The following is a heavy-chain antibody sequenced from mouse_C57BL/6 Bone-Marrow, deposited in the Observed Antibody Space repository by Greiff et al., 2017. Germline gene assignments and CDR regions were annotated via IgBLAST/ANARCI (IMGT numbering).Heavy chain of an antibody. CDR2: ISNGGGSP. D-gene: IGHD2-5*01. V-gene: IGHV5-12*01. CDR1: GFTFSDYY. J-gene: IGHJ4*01. CDR3: ASPYSNYGYAMDY. Sequence: EVKLVESGGGLVQPGGSLKLSCAASGFTFSDYYMYWVRQTPEKRLEWVAYISNGGGSPYYPDTVKGRFTISRDKAKNTLYLQMSRLKTEDTAMYYCASPYSNYGYAMDYWGQGTSVTVSS.